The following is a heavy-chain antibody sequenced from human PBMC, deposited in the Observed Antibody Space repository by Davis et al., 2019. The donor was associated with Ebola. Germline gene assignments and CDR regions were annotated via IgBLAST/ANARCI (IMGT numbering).Heavy chain of an antibody. V-gene: IGHV3-23*01. Sequence: GVLKIPCAASGFTFRSYAMSWVRPAPGKGLEWVSAISGSGGSTYYADSVKGRFTISRDNSKNTLYLQMNSLRAEDTAVYYCAKALKLVPFDYWGQGTLVTVSS. CDR3: AKALKLVPFDY. CDR1: GFTFRSYA. D-gene: IGHD6-13*01. CDR2: ISGSGGST. J-gene: IGHJ4*02.